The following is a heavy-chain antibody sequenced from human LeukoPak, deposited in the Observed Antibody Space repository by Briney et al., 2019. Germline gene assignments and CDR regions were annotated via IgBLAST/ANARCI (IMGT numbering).Heavy chain of an antibody. Sequence: SETLSLTCAVYGGSFSGYYWSWIRQPPGKGLEWIGEINHSGSTNYNPSLKSRVTISLDKSKNHFSLNLSSVTAADTALYYCASSDGLPPRSDSSYDVFDYWGQGTLVTVSS. CDR1: GGSFSGYY. D-gene: IGHD5-12*01. J-gene: IGHJ4*02. V-gene: IGHV4-34*01. CDR2: INHSGST. CDR3: ASSDGLPPRSDSSYDVFDY.